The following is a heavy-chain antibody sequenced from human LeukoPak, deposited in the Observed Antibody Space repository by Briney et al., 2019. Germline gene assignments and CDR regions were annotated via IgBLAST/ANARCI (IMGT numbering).Heavy chain of an antibody. V-gene: IGHV3-48*03. CDR1: GFTFSSYE. Sequence: GGSLRLSCAASGFTFSSYEMNWVRQAPGKGLEWVSYITNRGSGSTIYYAGSVKGRFTVSRDDAKNSLYLQMNSLRVEDTAVYYCARAGYSSSWYLKYWGQGTLVTVSS. D-gene: IGHD6-13*01. J-gene: IGHJ4*02. CDR3: ARAGYSSSWYLKY. CDR2: ITNRGSGSTI.